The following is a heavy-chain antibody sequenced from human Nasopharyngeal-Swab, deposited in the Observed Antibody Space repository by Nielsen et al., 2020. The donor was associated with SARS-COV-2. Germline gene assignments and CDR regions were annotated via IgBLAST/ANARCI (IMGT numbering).Heavy chain of an antibody. CDR3: ARQYRDGYNLDY. J-gene: IGHJ4*02. V-gene: IGHV3-30*03. D-gene: IGHD5-24*01. CDR1: GFTFSSYG. Sequence: GESLKISCAASGFTFSSYGMHWVRQAPGKGLEWVAVISYDGSNKYYADSVKGRFTISRDNSKNTLYLQMNSLRAEDTAVYYCARQYRDGYNLDYWGQGTLVTVSS. CDR2: ISYDGSNK.